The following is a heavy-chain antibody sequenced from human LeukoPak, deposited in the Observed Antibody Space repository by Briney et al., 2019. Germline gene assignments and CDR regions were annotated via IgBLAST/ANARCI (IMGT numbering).Heavy chain of an antibody. CDR3: ARDYQQWLVYSVDFDY. CDR1: GYTFTSYG. J-gene: IGHJ4*02. V-gene: IGHV1-18*01. Sequence: ASVKVSGKASGYTFTSYGISWVRQAPGQGLEWMGWISAYNGNTNYAQKLQGRVTMTTDTSTSTAYMELRSLRSDDTAVYYCARDYQQWLVYSVDFDYWGQGTLVTVSS. D-gene: IGHD6-19*01. CDR2: ISAYNGNT.